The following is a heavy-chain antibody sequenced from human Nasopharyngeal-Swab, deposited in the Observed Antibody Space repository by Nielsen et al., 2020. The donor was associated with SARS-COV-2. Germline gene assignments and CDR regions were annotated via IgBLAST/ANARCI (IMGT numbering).Heavy chain of an antibody. CDR1: GFTFSSYA. CDR3: AKDLGVESPLWFDY. J-gene: IGHJ4*02. CDR2: ISGSGGST. Sequence: GESLKISCTASGFTFSSYAMSWVRQAPGKGLEWVSEISGSGGSTYYAESVKGRFTISGDNSKNTLYLQMSSLRAKDTAIYYCAKDLGVESPLWFDYWGQGTLLTVSS. V-gene: IGHV3-23*01. D-gene: IGHD4-23*01.